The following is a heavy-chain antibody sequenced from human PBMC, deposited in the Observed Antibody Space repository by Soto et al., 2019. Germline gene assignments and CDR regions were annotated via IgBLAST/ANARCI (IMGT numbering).Heavy chain of an antibody. CDR1: GYTFTGYY. V-gene: IGHV1-2*04. Sequence: ASVKVSCKASGYTFTGYYMHWVRQAPGQGLEWMGWINPNSGGTNYAQKFQGWVTMTRDTSISTAYMELSRLRSDDTAVYYCARDGIAVAGHYYYYGMDVWGQGTTVTVSS. D-gene: IGHD6-19*01. CDR3: ARDGIAVAGHYYYYGMDV. CDR2: INPNSGGT. J-gene: IGHJ6*02.